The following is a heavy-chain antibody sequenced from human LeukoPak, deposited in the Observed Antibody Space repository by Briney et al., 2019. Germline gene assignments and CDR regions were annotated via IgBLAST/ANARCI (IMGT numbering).Heavy chain of an antibody. Sequence: GGSLRLSCAASGNYWMHWVRQVPGKGLVWVSHINSDGSRTTYADSVKGRFTISRDNAKNTLYLQMNSLRVEDTAVYYCVRPGRVITALDTFDIWGQGTMVTVSS. CDR3: VRPGRVITALDTFDI. CDR1: GNYW. J-gene: IGHJ3*02. V-gene: IGHV3-74*01. D-gene: IGHD1-14*01. CDR2: INSDGSRT.